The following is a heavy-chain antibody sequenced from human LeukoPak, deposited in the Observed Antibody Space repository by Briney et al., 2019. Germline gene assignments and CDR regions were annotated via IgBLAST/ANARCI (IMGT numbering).Heavy chain of an antibody. CDR1: GGSISSYY. Sequence: SETLSLTCTVSGGSISSYYWIWIRHPAGKGLEWIGRIYTRGSTNYNPSLKSRVTMSVDTSKNQFSLKLSSVTAADTAVYYCARFSSGWYLTYYFDYWGQGTLVTVSS. CDR2: IYTRGST. V-gene: IGHV4-4*07. CDR3: ARFSSGWYLTYYFDY. D-gene: IGHD6-19*01. J-gene: IGHJ4*02.